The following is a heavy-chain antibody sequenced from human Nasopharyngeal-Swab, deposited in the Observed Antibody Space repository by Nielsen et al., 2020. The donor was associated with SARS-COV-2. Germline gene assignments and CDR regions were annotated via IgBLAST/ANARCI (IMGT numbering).Heavy chain of an antibody. CDR1: GFTSSSYG. V-gene: IGHV3-33*06. CDR3: AKDSSISGSPVYYYGMDV. J-gene: IGHJ6*02. CDR2: IWYDGSNK. D-gene: IGHD1-26*01. Sequence: GGPLRPSCAAPGFTSSSYGMPWVRQAQGKGREWVAVIWYDGSNKYYEDPVKGRFTISRDNSKNTLYLQMNSLRAEDTAVYYCAKDSSISGSPVYYYGMDVWGQGTTVTVSS.